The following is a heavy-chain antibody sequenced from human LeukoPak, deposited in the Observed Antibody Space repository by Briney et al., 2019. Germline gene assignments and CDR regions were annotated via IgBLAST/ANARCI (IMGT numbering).Heavy chain of an antibody. CDR3: GGDHVDTVGWLT. D-gene: IGHD2-8*02. CDR2: INGDGRTT. CDR1: GFIFSTYT. J-gene: IGHJ5*02. Sequence: PGGSLRLSCSASGFIFSTYTMYWVRQAPGKGLEFVSVINGDGRTTYYADSVKGRSTISRDNSKNTLYLQMNSLRAEYTAVYHCGGDHVDTVGWLTWGQGTRVTVSS. V-gene: IGHV3-64D*06.